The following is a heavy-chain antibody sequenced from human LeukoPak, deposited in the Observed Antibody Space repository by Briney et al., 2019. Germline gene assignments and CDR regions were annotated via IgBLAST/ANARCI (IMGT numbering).Heavy chain of an antibody. CDR2: IYCIGRT. J-gene: IGHJ4*01. Sequence: SETLSLTCTVSGGSISSYYWSWIRQPPGKGLEWIRYIYCIGRTNYNPSLKSRVTISVDTSKNQFSLMLTSVTAADTAVYYCARHVDTAVVLYFDYWGHGALVTVSS. CDR3: ARHVDTAVVLYFDY. D-gene: IGHD5-18*01. CDR1: GGSISSYY. V-gene: IGHV4-59*01.